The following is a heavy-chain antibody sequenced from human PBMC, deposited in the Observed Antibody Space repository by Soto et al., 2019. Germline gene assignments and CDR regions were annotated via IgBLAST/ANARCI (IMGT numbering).Heavy chain of an antibody. V-gene: IGHV4-59*01. D-gene: IGHD3-9*01. CDR1: GGSISTYY. Sequence: SETLSLTCAVSGGSISTYYWSWIRQPPGKGLEWIGFIYYSGSTNYSPSLKSRDTISVGTSKNHFSLKLSSVTAADTAVYYCARNYDILTGYYSEVGAFDIWGQGTMVTVSS. CDR2: IYYSGST. J-gene: IGHJ3*02. CDR3: ARNYDILTGYYSEVGAFDI.